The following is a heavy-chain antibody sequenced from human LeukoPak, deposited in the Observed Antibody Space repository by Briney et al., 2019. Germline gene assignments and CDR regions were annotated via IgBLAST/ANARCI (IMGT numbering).Heavy chain of an antibody. J-gene: IGHJ4*02. D-gene: IGHD3-10*01. CDR2: INHSGST. CDR3: ARDLDYYGSGSYGPGTYFDY. CDR1: GGSFSGYY. V-gene: IGHV4-34*01. Sequence: PSETLSLTCAVYGGSFSGYYWSWIRQPPGKGLDWIGEINHSGSTNYNPSLKSRVTISVDTSKNQFSLKLSSVTAADTAVYYCARDLDYYGSGSYGPGTYFDYWGQRTLVTVSS.